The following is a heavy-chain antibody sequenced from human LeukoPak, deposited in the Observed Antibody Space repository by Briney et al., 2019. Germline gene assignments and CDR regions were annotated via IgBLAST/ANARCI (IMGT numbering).Heavy chain of an antibody. CDR3: ARTDGFGELLPSYYFDY. D-gene: IGHD3-10*01. V-gene: IGHV1-69*13. Sequence: SVKVSCKASGGTFSSYAISWVRQALGQGLEWMGGIIPIFGTANYAQKFQGRFTITADESTSTAYMELSSLRSEDTAVYYCARTDGFGELLPSYYFDYWGQGALVTVPS. CDR2: IIPIFGTA. CDR1: GGTFSSYA. J-gene: IGHJ4*02.